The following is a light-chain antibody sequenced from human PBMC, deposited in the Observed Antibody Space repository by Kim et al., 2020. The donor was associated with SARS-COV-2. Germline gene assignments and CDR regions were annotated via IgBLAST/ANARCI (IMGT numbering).Light chain of an antibody. V-gene: IGLV6-57*01. CDR3: QSYDSSNQKV. CDR2: ETN. Sequence: KTVTISPTSSIGSIAKNYVQWDPQRPGRPPTTVIYETNQRPSGVPARFSGSIDSSSNSASLTISGLKTEDEADYYCQSYDSSNQKVFGGGTQLTVL. CDR1: IGSIAKNY. J-gene: IGLJ3*02.